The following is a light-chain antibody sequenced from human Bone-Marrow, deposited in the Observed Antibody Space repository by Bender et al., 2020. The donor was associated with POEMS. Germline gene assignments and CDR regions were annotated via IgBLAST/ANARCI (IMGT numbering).Light chain of an antibody. J-gene: IGLJ2*01. CDR3: SSYANSNNLV. CDR2: DVS. Sequence: QSALTQPASVSGSPGQSITISCTGTGSDVGSYNYVSWYQHHAGKAPKLLIYDVSKRPSGVPDRFSGSKSDNTASLTVSGLQTEDEADYYCSSYANSNNLVFGGGTRLTVL. CDR1: GSDVGSYNY. V-gene: IGLV2-8*01.